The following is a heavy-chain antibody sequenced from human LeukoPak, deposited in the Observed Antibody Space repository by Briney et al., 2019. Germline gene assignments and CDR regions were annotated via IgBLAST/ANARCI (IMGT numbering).Heavy chain of an antibody. J-gene: IGHJ4*02. D-gene: IGHD6-13*01. CDR1: GFTFSDYA. Sequence: GGSLRLSCAASGFTFSDYAMTWVRQAPGKGLQWVSLISDSGGSTYYADYVKGRFTVSRNNYKATLYLQMNSLTDDDAAVYFSEKRGSSWSYFDYWGQGTLVTVSS. V-gene: IGHV3-23*01. CDR3: EKRGSSWSYFDY. CDR2: ISDSGGST.